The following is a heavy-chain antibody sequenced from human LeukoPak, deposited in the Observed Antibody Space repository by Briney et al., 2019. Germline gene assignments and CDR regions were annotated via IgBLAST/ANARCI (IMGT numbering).Heavy chain of an antibody. CDR1: GYSISSGCY. D-gene: IGHD3-22*01. Sequence: SETLSLTCAVSGYSISSGCYWGWIRQPPGKGLEWIGSIYHSGSTYYNPSLKSRVTISVDASKNQFSLKLSSVTAADTAVYYCARVNYYDSSGYQPFAFDIWGQGTMVTVSS. V-gene: IGHV4-38-2*01. J-gene: IGHJ3*02. CDR2: IYHSGST. CDR3: ARVNYYDSSGYQPFAFDI.